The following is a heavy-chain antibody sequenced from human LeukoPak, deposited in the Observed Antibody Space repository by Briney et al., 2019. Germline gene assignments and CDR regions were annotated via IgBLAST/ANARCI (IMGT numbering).Heavy chain of an antibody. CDR2: IYTSGST. D-gene: IGHD3-22*01. J-gene: IGHJ6*03. CDR1: GGSISSGSYY. CDR3: ARDRGQIGYYYYYYMDV. V-gene: IGHV4-61*02. Sequence: TSETLSLTCTVSGGSISSGSYYWSWIRQPAGKGLEWIGRIYTSGSTNYNPSLKSQVTISVDTSKNQFSLKLSSVTAADTAVYYCARDRGQIGYYYYYYMDVWGKGTTVTVSS.